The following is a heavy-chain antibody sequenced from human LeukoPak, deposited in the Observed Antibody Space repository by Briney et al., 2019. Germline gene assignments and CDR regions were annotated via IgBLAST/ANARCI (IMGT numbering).Heavy chain of an antibody. CDR3: ARGELLWFGNRYYYYYMDV. CDR1: GGSISSYY. CDR2: TYYSGST. V-gene: IGHV4-59*08. D-gene: IGHD3-10*01. J-gene: IGHJ6*03. Sequence: SETLSLTCTVSGGSISSYYWSWIRQPPGKGLEWIGYTYYSGSTNYNPSLKSRVTISVDTSKNQFSLKLSSVTAADTAVYYCARGELLWFGNRYYYYYMDVWGKGTTVTISS.